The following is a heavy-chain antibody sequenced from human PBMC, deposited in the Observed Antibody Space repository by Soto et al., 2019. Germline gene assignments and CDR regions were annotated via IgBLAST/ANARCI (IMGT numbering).Heavy chain of an antibody. Sequence: SETLSLTCTVSGYSISSGYYWSWIRQTQGKGLEWIGSISHSGTSFYNPSLRSRVTISMDTSNNHFSLKLNSLTATDTAVYYCARAFGGHSGWGHCSDPWGQGTLVSVSS. V-gene: IGHV4-38-2*02. CDR2: ISHSGTS. D-gene: IGHD2-21*02. J-gene: IGHJ5*02. CDR1: GYSISSGYY. CDR3: ARAFGGHSGWGHCSDP.